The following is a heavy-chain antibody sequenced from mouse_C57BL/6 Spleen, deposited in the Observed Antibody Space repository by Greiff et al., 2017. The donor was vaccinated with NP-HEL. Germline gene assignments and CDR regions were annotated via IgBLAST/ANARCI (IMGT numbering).Heavy chain of an antibody. CDR1: GYSITSGYY. V-gene: IGHV3-6*01. CDR3: ARGTTVVGEFAY. J-gene: IGHJ3*01. CDR2: ISYDGSN. D-gene: IGHD1-1*01. Sequence: DVKLQESGPGLVKPSQSLSLTCSVTGYSITSGYYWNWIRQFPGNKLEWMGYISYDGSNNYNPSLKNRISITRDTSKNQFFLKLNSVTTEDTATYYCARGTTVVGEFAYWGQGTLVTVSA.